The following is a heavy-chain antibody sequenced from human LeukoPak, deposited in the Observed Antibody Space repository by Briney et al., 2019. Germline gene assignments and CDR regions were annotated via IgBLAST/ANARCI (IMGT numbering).Heavy chain of an antibody. V-gene: IGHV4-39*07. J-gene: IGHJ5*02. D-gene: IGHD1-26*01. CDR3: ASGGSYFWFDP. Sequence: SETLSLTCTVSGGSINSSSYYWGWIRQPPGKGLEWIGTIYYSGSTYYNPSLKSRVTISVDTPNNQFSLKLRSVTAADTAVYYCASGGSYFWFDPWGQGTRVAVST. CDR1: GGSINSSSYY. CDR2: IYYSGST.